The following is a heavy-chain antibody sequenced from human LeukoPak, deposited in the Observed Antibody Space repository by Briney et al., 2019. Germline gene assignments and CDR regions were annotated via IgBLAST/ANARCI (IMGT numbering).Heavy chain of an antibody. Sequence: ASVKVSCKASGGTFSSYAISWVRQAPGQGLEWMGRINPNSGGTNYAQKFQGRVTMTRDTSISTAYMELSRLRSDDTAVYYCARDGISRTNWFDPWGQGTLVTVSS. CDR3: ARDGISRTNWFDP. CDR1: GGTFSSYA. CDR2: INPNSGGT. J-gene: IGHJ5*02. D-gene: IGHD2-15*01. V-gene: IGHV1-2*06.